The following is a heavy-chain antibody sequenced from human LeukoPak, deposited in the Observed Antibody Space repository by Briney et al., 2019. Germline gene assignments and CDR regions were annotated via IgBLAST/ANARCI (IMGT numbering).Heavy chain of an antibody. CDR1: GGSISSSSYY. D-gene: IGHD2-2*01. CDR2: IYYSGST. Sequence: PSETLSLTCTVSGGSISSSSYYWGWIRQPPGKGLEWIGSIYYSGSTYYNPSLKSRVTISVDTSKNQFSLKLSSVTAADTAVYYCARAGPYCSSTSCYSGEENWFDPWGQGTLVTVSS. V-gene: IGHV4-39*07. J-gene: IGHJ5*02. CDR3: ARAGPYCSSTSCYSGEENWFDP.